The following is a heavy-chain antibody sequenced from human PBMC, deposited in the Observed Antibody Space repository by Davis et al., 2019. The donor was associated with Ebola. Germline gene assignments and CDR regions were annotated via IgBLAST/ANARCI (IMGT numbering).Heavy chain of an antibody. D-gene: IGHD4/OR15-4a*01. Sequence: SVKVSCKASGGTFSSYAISWVRQAPGQGLEWMGGIIPIFGTANYAQKFQGRVTITADKSTSTAYMELSSLRSEDTAVYYCARVPLGLNNWFDPWGQGTLVTVSS. CDR1: GGTFSSYA. CDR3: ARVPLGLNNWFDP. J-gene: IGHJ5*02. CDR2: IIPIFGTA. V-gene: IGHV1-69*06.